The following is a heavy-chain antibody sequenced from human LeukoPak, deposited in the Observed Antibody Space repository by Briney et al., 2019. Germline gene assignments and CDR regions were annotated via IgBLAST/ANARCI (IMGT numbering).Heavy chain of an antibody. CDR2: IIPIFGTA. D-gene: IGHD3-22*01. Sequence: GASVKVSCKASGGTFSSYAISWVRQAPGQGLEWVGGIIPIFGTANYAQKFQGRVTITADESTSTAYMELSSLRSEDTAVYYCASYYYDSSGYYYYFDYWGQGTLVTVSS. CDR3: ASYYYDSSGYYYYFDY. CDR1: GGTFSSYA. V-gene: IGHV1-69*13. J-gene: IGHJ4*02.